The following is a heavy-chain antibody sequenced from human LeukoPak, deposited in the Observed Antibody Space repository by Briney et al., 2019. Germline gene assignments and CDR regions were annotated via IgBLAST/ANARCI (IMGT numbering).Heavy chain of an antibody. D-gene: IGHD1-26*01. CDR2: IYSGGST. CDR1: GFTSSSYG. Sequence: GGSLRLSCAASGFTSSSYGMSWVRQAPGKGLEWVSVIYSGGSTYYADSVKGRFTISRDNSKNTLYLQMSSLRAEDTAVYYCAIDESGSFDYWGQGTLVTVSS. CDR3: AIDESGSFDY. J-gene: IGHJ4*02. V-gene: IGHV3-66*01.